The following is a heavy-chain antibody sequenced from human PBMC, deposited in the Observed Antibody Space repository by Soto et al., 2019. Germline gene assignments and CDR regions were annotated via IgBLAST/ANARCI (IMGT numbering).Heavy chain of an antibody. CDR1: GFTFSRYA. CDR3: AREYTVTRYYYYGMDV. Sequence: QVQLVESGGGVVQPGRSLRLICAASGFTFSRYAMHWVRKPPGKGLEWVAVISNDGSNEYYADSVKGRFTISRDNSKNTLHLQMNSLRAGDTAVYYCAREYTVTRYYYYGMDVWGQGTTVTVSS. D-gene: IGHD4-17*01. CDR2: ISNDGSNE. J-gene: IGHJ6*02. V-gene: IGHV3-30-3*01.